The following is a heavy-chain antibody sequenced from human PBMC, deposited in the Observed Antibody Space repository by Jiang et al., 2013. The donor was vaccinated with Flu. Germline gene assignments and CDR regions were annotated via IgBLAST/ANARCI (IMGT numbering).Heavy chain of an antibody. CDR3: ARVQDSSVDY. D-gene: IGHD3-22*01. V-gene: IGHV3-11*01. CDR1: GLTFSDSF. J-gene: IGHJ4*02. Sequence: GLVKPGGSLRLSCAVSGLTFSDSFMSWIRQAPGKGLEWVSWISNTADKIYYADSVKGRFIISRDNAKNSLYLQMNSLRAEDTAVYFCARVQDSSVDYWGQGTLVTVSS. CDR2: ISNTADKI.